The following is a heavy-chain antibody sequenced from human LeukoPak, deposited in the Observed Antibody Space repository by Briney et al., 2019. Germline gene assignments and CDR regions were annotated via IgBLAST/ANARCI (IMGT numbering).Heavy chain of an antibody. D-gene: IGHD6-13*01. Sequence: ASVKVFCKASGYTFTSYGISWVRQAPGQGLEWMGWISAYNGNTNYAQKLQGRVTMTTDTSTSTAYMELRSLRSDDTAVYYCARVLSSSWYPPFDYWGQGTLVTVSS. V-gene: IGHV1-18*04. CDR3: ARVLSSSWYPPFDY. J-gene: IGHJ4*02. CDR1: GYTFTSYG. CDR2: ISAYNGNT.